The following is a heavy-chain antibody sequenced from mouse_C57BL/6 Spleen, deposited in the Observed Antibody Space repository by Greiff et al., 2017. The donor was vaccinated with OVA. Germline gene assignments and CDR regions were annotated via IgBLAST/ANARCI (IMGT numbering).Heavy chain of an antibody. CDR2: ISNLAYSI. Sequence: EVQLVESGGGLVQPGGSLKLSCAASGFTFSDYGMAWVRQAPRKGPEWVAFISNLAYSIYYADTVTGRFTISRENAKNTLDLEMSSLRSEDTAMYYCARSLDDYDGAMDYWGQGTSVTVSS. J-gene: IGHJ4*01. CDR3: ARSLDDYDGAMDY. CDR1: GFTFSDYG. V-gene: IGHV5-15*01. D-gene: IGHD2-4*01.